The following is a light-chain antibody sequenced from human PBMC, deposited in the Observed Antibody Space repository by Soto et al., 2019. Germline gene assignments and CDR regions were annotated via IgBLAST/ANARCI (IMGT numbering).Light chain of an antibody. V-gene: IGKV3-20*01. J-gene: IGKJ1*01. Sequence: EIVLTQSPGTLSLSPGERATLSCRASQSVSSSYLAWYQQKPGQPPRLLIYGASSRAAGIPARFSASGSGTDFTLTISDVQPEDFAVYYCQQYGSLSWTFGQGTKVDIK. CDR3: QQYGSLSWT. CDR1: QSVSSSY. CDR2: GAS.